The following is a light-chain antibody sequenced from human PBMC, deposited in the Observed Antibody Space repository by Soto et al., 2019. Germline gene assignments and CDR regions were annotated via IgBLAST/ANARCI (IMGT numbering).Light chain of an antibody. CDR2: GTS. CDR3: QHYGSSPPMYT. CDR1: QSVSTTY. V-gene: IGKV3-20*01. Sequence: EIVLTQSPGTLSLSPGERAILSCRASQSVSTTYLGWYQQKPGQAPRLLVYGTSRRATGIPDRFSGSGSGTDFTLTISSLEPEDFAVYYCQHYGSSPPMYTFGQGTKLEIK. J-gene: IGKJ2*01.